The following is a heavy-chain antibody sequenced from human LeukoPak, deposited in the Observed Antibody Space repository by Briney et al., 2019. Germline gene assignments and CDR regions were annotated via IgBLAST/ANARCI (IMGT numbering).Heavy chain of an antibody. CDR2: MYYSGST. V-gene: IGHV4-59*12. J-gene: IGHJ6*03. Sequence: PSETLSLTCTVSGGSINSYYWSWIRQPPGKGLEWIGYMYYSGSTNYNPSLKSRVTISVDTSKNQFSLKLSSVTAADTAVYYCAREGKITMVRGVIRYYYMDVWGKGTTVTTSS. CDR3: AREGKITMVRGVIRYYYMDV. CDR1: GGSINSYY. D-gene: IGHD3-10*01.